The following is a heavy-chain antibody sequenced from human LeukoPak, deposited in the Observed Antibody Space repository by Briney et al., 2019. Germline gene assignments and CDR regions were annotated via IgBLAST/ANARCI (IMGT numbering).Heavy chain of an antibody. J-gene: IGHJ4*02. Sequence: GASVKVSCKASGYTFTAYYMHGLRQAPGQGPEWMGWINPNSGGTNYAQRFQGRVTMTRDTSISTAYMELSRLRSDDTAVYYCASCRDGYNLCAMGFCGQGTLVTVSS. CDR2: INPNSGGT. V-gene: IGHV1-2*02. CDR1: GYTFTAYY. D-gene: IGHD5-24*01. CDR3: ASCRDGYNLCAMGF.